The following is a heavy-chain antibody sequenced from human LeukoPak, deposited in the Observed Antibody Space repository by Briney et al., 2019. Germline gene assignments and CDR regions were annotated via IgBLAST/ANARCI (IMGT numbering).Heavy chain of an antibody. J-gene: IGHJ2*01. D-gene: IGHD5-18*01. Sequence: SQTLSLTCTVSGGSINSGGYYWSWIRQPPGKGLEWIGYIYYSGSTNYNPSLKSRVTISVDTSKNQFSLKLSSVSAADTAVYYCARTRGYSYGYRGYWYFDLWGRGTLVTVSS. CDR1: GGSINSGGYY. V-gene: IGHV4-61*08. CDR2: IYYSGST. CDR3: ARTRGYSYGYRGYWYFDL.